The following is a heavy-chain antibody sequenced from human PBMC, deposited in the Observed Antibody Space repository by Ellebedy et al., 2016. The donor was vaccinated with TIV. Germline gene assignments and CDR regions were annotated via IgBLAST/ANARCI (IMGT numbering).Heavy chain of an antibody. D-gene: IGHD1-26*01. Sequence: GGSLRLSXTAFGFSFGDSALSWFRQVPGKGLEWISFIRTLTYGGTTEHAASVKGRFTLSRDDSRSVAYLQMSSLKPEDTAVYYCTKSVEGATHFDYWGQGTLVTVSS. CDR3: TKSVEGATHFDY. CDR1: GFSFGDSA. V-gene: IGHV3-49*03. CDR2: IRTLTYGGTT. J-gene: IGHJ4*02.